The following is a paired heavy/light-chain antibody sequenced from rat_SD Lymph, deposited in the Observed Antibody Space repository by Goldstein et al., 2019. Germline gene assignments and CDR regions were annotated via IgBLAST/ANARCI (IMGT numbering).Light chain of an antibody. Sequence: IQLTQSPSLLSASVGDRVTLSCKGSQNINNYLAWYQQKLGEAPKLLIYKTNSLQTGIPSRFSGSGSGTDYTLTISSLHSEDLATYYCYQYNNGWTFGGGTKLELK. CDR2: KTN. CDR1: QNINNY. J-gene: IGKJ1*01. V-gene: IGKV15S2*01. CDR3: YQYNNGWT.
Heavy chain of an antibody. V-gene: IGHV5-27*01. CDR2: ISTGGGST. CDR1: GFTFSNYY. Sequence: EVQLVESGGGLVQPGRSLKLSCAASGFTFSNYYMAWVRQAPTKGLEWVAYISTGGGSTYYRDSVKGRFTISRDNAKSTLYLQMDSLRSEDTATYYCTTLGILRTPYWYFDFWGPGTMVTVSS. CDR3: TTLGILRTPYWYFDF. D-gene: IGHD1-6*01. J-gene: IGHJ1*01.